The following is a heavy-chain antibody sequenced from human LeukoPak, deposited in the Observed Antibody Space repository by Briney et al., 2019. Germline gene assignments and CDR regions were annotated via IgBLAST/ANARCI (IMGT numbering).Heavy chain of an antibody. CDR3: AKAASSSWPSYYYGMDV. D-gene: IGHD6-13*01. CDR1: GFTASTNH. J-gene: IGHJ6*02. Sequence: GGSLRLSCAASGFTASTNHLSWVRQAPGKGLEWVSVITGSGGNTYYADSVKGRFTISKDNSKNTVYLQMSSLRVDDTAVYYCAKAASSSWPSYYYGMDVWGQGTTVTVSS. V-gene: IGHV3-23*01. CDR2: ITGSGGNT.